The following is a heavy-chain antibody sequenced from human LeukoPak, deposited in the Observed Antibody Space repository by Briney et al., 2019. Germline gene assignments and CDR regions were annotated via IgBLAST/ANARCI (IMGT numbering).Heavy chain of an antibody. V-gene: IGHV4-59*01. Sequence: SLKSRLTISIDTSKNQFSLKLSSVTAADTAVYYCARAKNRFYDSSGYGYFDYWGQGTLVTVSS. J-gene: IGHJ4*02. D-gene: IGHD3-22*01. CDR3: ARAKNRFYDSSGYGYFDY.